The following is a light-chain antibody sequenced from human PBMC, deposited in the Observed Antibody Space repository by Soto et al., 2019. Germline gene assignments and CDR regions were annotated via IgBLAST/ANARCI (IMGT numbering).Light chain of an antibody. J-gene: IGKJ5*01. CDR3: QQAYSTPRLT. V-gene: IGKV1-39*01. CDR1: QSISSY. CDR2: DTS. Sequence: IQMTQSPASLAASVVDRVTITCRASQSISSYLNWYQQRPGRAPKLLLFDTSKLQSGVSSRFSGSGSGTDFTLTISSLLPEDFATYHCQQAYSTPRLTFGQGTRLEIK.